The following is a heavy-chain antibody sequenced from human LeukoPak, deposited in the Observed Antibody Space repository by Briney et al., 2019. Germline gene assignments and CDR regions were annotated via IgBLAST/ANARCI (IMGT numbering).Heavy chain of an antibody. Sequence: PGGSLRLSCAASGFTFSSYWMHWVRQAPGKGLVWVSRINSDGSSTSYADSVKGRFTIPRDNAKNSLYLQMNSLRAEDTAVYYCARDLHGVAALYYYYGMDVWGQGTTVTVSS. J-gene: IGHJ6*02. CDR1: GFTFSSYW. CDR2: INSDGSST. V-gene: IGHV3-74*01. CDR3: ARDLHGVAALYYYYGMDV. D-gene: IGHD2-15*01.